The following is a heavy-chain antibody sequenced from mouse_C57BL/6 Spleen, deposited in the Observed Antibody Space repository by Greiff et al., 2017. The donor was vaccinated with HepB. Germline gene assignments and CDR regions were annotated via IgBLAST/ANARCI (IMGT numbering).Heavy chain of an antibody. CDR1: GYTFTDYY. J-gene: IGHJ4*01. D-gene: IGHD1-1*01. Sequence: EVQLQQSGPVLVKPGASVKMSCKASGYTFTDYYMNWVKQSHGKSLEWIGVINPYNGGTSYNQKFKGKATLTDDKSSSTAYMELNSLTSEDSAVYYFATLTTVEYYYAMDYWGQGTSVTVSS. V-gene: IGHV1-19*01. CDR2: INPYNGGT. CDR3: ATLTTVEYYYAMDY.